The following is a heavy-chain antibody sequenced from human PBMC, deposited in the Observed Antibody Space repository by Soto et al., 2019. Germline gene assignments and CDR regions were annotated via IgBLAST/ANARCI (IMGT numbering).Heavy chain of an antibody. CDR2: IIPIFGTA. Sequence: ASVKVSCKASGGTFSSYAISWVRQAPGQGLEWMGGIIPIFGTANYAQKFQGRVTITADESTSTAYMELSSLRSEDTAVYYCAGYGSGSYYYIPYYYGMDVRGQGTTVTVSS. V-gene: IGHV1-69*13. CDR3: AGYGSGSYYYIPYYYGMDV. D-gene: IGHD3-10*01. J-gene: IGHJ6*02. CDR1: GGTFSSYA.